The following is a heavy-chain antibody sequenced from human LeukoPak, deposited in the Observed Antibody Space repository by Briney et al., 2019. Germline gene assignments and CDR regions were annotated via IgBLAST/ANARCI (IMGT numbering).Heavy chain of an antibody. D-gene: IGHD6-13*01. CDR1: GFTFSSNY. CDR2: ISSGGST. J-gene: IGHJ4*02. V-gene: IGHV3-66*01. CDR3: ARDTRIAAAGTGYYFGY. Sequence: GSLHLSCAASGFTFSSNYMSWVRPAPGQGLAWVSVISSGGSTDYAASVKGRFTISRVNYKNTLYLQMNSLRAEDTAVYYCARDTRIAAAGTGYYFGYGGQGTRVTVSS.